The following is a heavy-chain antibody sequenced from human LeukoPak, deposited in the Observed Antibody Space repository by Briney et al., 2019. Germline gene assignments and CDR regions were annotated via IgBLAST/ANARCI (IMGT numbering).Heavy chain of an antibody. CDR1: GFTFDDYG. J-gene: IGHJ4*02. Sequence: GGSLRLSCAASGFTFDDYGMSWVRHAPGKGLEWVSGRNGGSTGYADSVKGRFTISRDNAKNSLYLQMNSLRAEDTALYYCARVQGYCSSTSCYFDYWGQGTLVTVSS. CDR3: ARVQGYCSSTSCYFDY. D-gene: IGHD2-2*01. V-gene: IGHV3-20*04. CDR2: RNGGST.